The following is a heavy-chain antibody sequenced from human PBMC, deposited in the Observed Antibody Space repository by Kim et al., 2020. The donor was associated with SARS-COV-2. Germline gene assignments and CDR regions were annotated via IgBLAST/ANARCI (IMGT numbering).Heavy chain of an antibody. Sequence: GGSLRLSCAASGFTLSSYEMNWVRQAPGKGLEWVSYISSSGSTIYYADSVKGRFTISRDNAKNSLYLQMNSLRAEDTAVYYCARESSGSAGLWFGELLRGPAFDIWGQETMVIISS. V-gene: IGHV3-48*03. D-gene: IGHD3-10*01. CDR3: ARESSGSAGLWFGELLRGPAFDI. J-gene: IGHJ3*02. CDR2: ISSSGSTI. CDR1: GFTLSSYE.